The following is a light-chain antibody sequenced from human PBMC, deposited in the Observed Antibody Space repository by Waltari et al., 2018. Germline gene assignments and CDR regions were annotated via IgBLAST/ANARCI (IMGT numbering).Light chain of an antibody. CDR2: KDT. CDR3: YSTADNNWV. Sequence: SYELTQPSSVSVSPGQTATITCSGDVLAKKYGRWLQQKPGQAPVVVIYKDTERPSGIPERCSGSDSGTTVTLTITGAQFDDEADYYCYSTADNNWVFGGGTKLTVL. J-gene: IGLJ3*02. CDR1: VLAKKY. V-gene: IGLV3-27*01.